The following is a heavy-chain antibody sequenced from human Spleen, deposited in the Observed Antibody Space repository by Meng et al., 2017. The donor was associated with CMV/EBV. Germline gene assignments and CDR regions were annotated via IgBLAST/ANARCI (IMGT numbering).Heavy chain of an antibody. CDR1: GFTFDDYT. CDR2: ISWDGGST. Sequence: EVQLVESXXVVVQPXGSLRLSCAASGFTFDDYTMHWVRQAPGKGLEWVSLISWDGGSTYYADSVKGRFTISRDNSKNTLYLQMNSLRAEDTAVYYCARDPILQHWGQGPLGTVAS. J-gene: IGHJ1*01. V-gene: IGHV3-43*01. CDR3: ARDPILQH.